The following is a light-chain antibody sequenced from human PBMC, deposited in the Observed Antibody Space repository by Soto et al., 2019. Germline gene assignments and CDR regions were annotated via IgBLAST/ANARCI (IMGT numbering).Light chain of an antibody. V-gene: IGLV2-23*01. CDR1: SNDVGSYNL. J-gene: IGLJ1*01. CDR3: YSYAGSSYV. CDR2: EGS. Sequence: QSALTQPASVSGSPGQSITISCTGTSNDVGSYNLVSWYQHHPGKAPKVMIYEGSERPSGVSNRFSGSKSGNTASLTISGLQAEDEADYYCYSYAGSSYVFGTGTKLTV.